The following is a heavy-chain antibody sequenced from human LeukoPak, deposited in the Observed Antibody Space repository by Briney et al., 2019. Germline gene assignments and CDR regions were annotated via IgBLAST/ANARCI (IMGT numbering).Heavy chain of an antibody. CDR3: AKFKFRESGYYLNAFDI. CDR1: GFTFSSYG. Sequence: GGSLRLSCAASGFTFSSYGMHWVRQAPGKGLEWVAFIRYDGSNKYYADSVKGRFTISRDNSKNTLYLQMNSLRAEDTAVYYCAKFKFRESGYYLNAFDIWGQGTMVTVSS. D-gene: IGHD3-3*01. J-gene: IGHJ3*02. V-gene: IGHV3-30*02. CDR2: IRYDGSNK.